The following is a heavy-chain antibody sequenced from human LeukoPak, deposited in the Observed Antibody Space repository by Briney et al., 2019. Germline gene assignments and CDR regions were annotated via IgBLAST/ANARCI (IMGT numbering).Heavy chain of an antibody. V-gene: IGHV1-18*01. J-gene: IGHJ5*02. CDR3: ARDNSVDDNAWWFDP. CDR2: ISAYNGNT. Sequence: ASVKVSCKASGYTFTSYGISWVRQAPGQGLEWMGWISAYNGNTNYAQKLQGRVTMTRDMSTSTDYLELSSLRSEDTAIYYCARDNSVDDNAWWFDPWGQGTLVTVSS. D-gene: IGHD3-22*01. CDR1: GYTFTSYG.